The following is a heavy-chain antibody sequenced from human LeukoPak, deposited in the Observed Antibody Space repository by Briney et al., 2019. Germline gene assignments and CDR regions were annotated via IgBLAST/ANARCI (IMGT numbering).Heavy chain of an antibody. CDR1: GYTFTSYG. CDR3: ARDGTIAAAPRYPAFDI. D-gene: IGHD6-13*01. V-gene: IGHV1-18*01. CDR2: ISAYNGNT. Sequence: ASEKVSCKASGYTFTSYGISWVRQAPGQELEWVGWISAYNGNTNYAQKLQGRVTMTTDTSTSTAYMELRSLRSDDTAVYYCARDGTIAAAPRYPAFDIWGQGTMVTVSS. J-gene: IGHJ3*02.